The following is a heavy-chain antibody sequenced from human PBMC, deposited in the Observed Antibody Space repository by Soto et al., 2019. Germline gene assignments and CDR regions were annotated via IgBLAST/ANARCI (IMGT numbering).Heavy chain of an antibody. Sequence: PSETLSLTCTVSGGSISSYYWSWIRQPPGKGLEWIGYIYYSGSTNYNPSLKSRVTISVDTSKNQFSLKLSSVTAADTAVYYCARADYDILTGYYTPFFDWGQGTLVTVSS. CDR3: ARADYDILTGYYTPFFD. CDR1: GGSISSYY. CDR2: IYYSGST. J-gene: IGHJ4*02. D-gene: IGHD3-9*01. V-gene: IGHV4-59*01.